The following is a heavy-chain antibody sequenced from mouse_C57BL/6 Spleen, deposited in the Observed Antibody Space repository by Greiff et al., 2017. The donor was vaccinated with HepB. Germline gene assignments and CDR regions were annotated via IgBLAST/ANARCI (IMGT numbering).Heavy chain of an antibody. V-gene: IGHV14-2*01. Sequence: EVMLVESGAELVKPGASVKLSCTASGFNIKDYYMHWVKQRTEQGLEWIGRIDPEDGETKYAPKFQGKATITADTSSNTAYLQLSSLTSEDTAVYYCASPNYYGSSGDYFDYWGQGTTLTVSS. CDR1: GFNIKDYY. CDR2: IDPEDGET. D-gene: IGHD1-1*01. CDR3: ASPNYYGSSGDYFDY. J-gene: IGHJ2*01.